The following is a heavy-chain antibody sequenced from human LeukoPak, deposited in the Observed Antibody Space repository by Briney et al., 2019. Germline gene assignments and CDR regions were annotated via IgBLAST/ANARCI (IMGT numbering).Heavy chain of an antibody. CDR3: ARQSRIAAAGTRRFDYYYGMDV. D-gene: IGHD6-13*01. Sequence: NSSETLSLTCTVSGGSISSSSYYWGWIRQPPGKGLEWIGSIYYSWCTYYNPSLKSRVTISVDTSKNQFSLKLSSVTAADTAVYYCARQSRIAAAGTRRFDYYYGMDVWGQGTTVTGSS. J-gene: IGHJ6*02. V-gene: IGHV4-39*01. CDR1: GGSISSSSYY. CDR2: IYYSWCT.